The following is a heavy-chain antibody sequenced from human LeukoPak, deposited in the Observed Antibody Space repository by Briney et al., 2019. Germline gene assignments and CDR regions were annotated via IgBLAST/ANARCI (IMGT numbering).Heavy chain of an antibody. D-gene: IGHD2-2*01. CDR3: ARGSRYCSSTSCYSPLDP. CDR1: GGSISSGGYY. V-gene: IGHV4-31*03. CDR2: IYYSGST. J-gene: IGHJ5*02. Sequence: SETLSLTCTVSGGSISSGGYYWSWIRQHPGKGLEWIGYIYYSGSTYYNPSLKSRVTISVATYKNQFSLKLSSVTAADTDVYYCARGSRYCSSTSCYSPLDPWGQGTLVTVSS.